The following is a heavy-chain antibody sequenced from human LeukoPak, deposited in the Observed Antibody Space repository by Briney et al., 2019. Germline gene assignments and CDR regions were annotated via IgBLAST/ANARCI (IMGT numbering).Heavy chain of an antibody. CDR2: ISAHSDNT. D-gene: IGHD5-24*01. CDR1: GYTFTNFG. CDR3: VRAMAPLDTFNYQYAMDV. J-gene: IGHJ6*02. V-gene: IGHV1-18*01. Sequence: ASVKVSCKASGYTFTNFGVSWVRQAPGQGLEWMGWISAHSDNTDFAQKFQGRVTMTTDTSTSTAYMELRSLRSDDTAVYYCVRAMAPLDTFNYQYAMDVWGQGTMVTVSS.